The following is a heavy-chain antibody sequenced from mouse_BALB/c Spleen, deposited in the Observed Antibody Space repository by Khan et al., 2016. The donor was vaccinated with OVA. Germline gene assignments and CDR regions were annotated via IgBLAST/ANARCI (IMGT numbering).Heavy chain of an antibody. CDR3: ARKDYYDYDPFPY. D-gene: IGHD2-4*01. CDR2: ISYSGNT. Sequence: VQLQQSGPGLVKPSQSLSLTCTVTGYSITSEFAWNWIRQFPGNKLEWMGYISYSGNTRYNPSLKSLISITRATSRNQFFLQLNSVTTEDTATYYCARKDYYDYDPFPYWGQGTLVTVSA. CDR1: GYSITSEFA. J-gene: IGHJ3*01. V-gene: IGHV3-2*02.